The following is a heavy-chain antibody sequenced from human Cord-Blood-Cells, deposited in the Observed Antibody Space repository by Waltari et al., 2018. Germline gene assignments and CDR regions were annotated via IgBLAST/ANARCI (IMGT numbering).Heavy chain of an antibody. Sequence: QVQLQQWGAGLLKPSETLSLTCAVYGGSFSGYYWSWIRQPPGKGLEWIGEINHGGSNNYNPSRKSRVTIAVDTSKNQFYLKLSSVAAADTAVYYCARLGARPFDDWGQGTLVTVSS. CDR1: GGSFSGYY. CDR3: ARLGARPFDD. D-gene: IGHD6-6*01. J-gene: IGHJ4*02. V-gene: IGHV4-34*01. CDR2: INHGGSN.